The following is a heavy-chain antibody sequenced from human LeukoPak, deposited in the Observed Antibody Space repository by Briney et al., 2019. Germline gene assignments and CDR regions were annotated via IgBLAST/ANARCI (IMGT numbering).Heavy chain of an antibody. D-gene: IGHD3-3*01. Sequence: PSETLSLTCTVSGGSISSYYWSWIRQPAGKGLEWIGRIYTSGSTNYNPSLKSRVTMSVDTSKNQFSLKLSSVTAADTAMYYCARGVTIFGVAGPNDAFDIWGQGTMVTVSS. CDR3: ARGVTIFGVAGPNDAFDI. J-gene: IGHJ3*02. CDR2: IYTSGST. V-gene: IGHV4-4*07. CDR1: GGSISSYY.